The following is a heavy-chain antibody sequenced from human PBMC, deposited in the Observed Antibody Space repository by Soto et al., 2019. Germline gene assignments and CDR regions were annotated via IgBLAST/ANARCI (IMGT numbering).Heavy chain of an antibody. CDR1: GVSFSGYN. Sequence: SETLSLTCAVYGVSFSGYNWSWIRQPAGKGLEWIGEINHSGSTNYNPYIKSRVTISVDTYKKRYCQKLSSVTDADTAVYYCARSTLYYDILTGYPDYHYYMEVRGKGTTVTVSS. J-gene: IGHJ6*03. CDR3: ARSTLYYDILTGYPDYHYYMEV. V-gene: IGHV4-34*01. D-gene: IGHD3-9*01. CDR2: INHSGST.